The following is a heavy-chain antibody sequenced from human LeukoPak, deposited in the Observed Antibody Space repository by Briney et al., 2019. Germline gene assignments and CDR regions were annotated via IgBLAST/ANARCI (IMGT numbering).Heavy chain of an antibody. CDR1: GGSISSGSYY. D-gene: IGHD3-16*01. CDR2: IYTSGST. V-gene: IGHV4-61*02. J-gene: IGHJ3*02. CDR3: AREIAGWGAFDI. Sequence: SETLSLTCTVSGGSISSGSYYWSWIRQPAGKGLEWIGRIYTSGSTNYNPSLKSRVTMSVDTSKNQFSLKLSSVTAADTAVYYCAREIAGWGAFDIWGQGTMVTVSS.